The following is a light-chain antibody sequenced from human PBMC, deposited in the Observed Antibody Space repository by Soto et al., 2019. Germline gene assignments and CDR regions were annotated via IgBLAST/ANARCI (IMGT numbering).Light chain of an antibody. Sequence: EIVLTQSPGTLSLSPGERATLSCRASQTVSSSYLAWYQHKPGQAPRLLIYGASSRATGIPDRFSGSGSGTYFTLTISRLETAEFAVYYWQQYGSSPFTFGPGTKVDIK. J-gene: IGKJ3*01. CDR1: QTVSSSY. CDR3: QQYGSSPFT. V-gene: IGKV3-20*01. CDR2: GAS.